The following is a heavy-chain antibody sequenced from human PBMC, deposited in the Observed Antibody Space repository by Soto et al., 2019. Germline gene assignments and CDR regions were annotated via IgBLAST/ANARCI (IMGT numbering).Heavy chain of an antibody. D-gene: IGHD5-18*01. Sequence: PSETLSLTCSVSGGSIRSYYWSWIRQPPGEGLEWIGYIYYSGSTDYNPSLKSRVTISVDTSNNQFSLKLRSVTTADTAVYYCARDSYNFDDWGQGILVTVSS. CDR3: ARDSYNFDD. V-gene: IGHV4-59*01. J-gene: IGHJ4*02. CDR2: IYYSGST. CDR1: GGSIRSYY.